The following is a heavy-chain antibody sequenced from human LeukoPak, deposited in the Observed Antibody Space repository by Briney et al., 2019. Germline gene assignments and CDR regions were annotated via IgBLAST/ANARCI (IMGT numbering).Heavy chain of an antibody. CDR2: ISGSAGST. CDR3: AKGKSPSIAAAGTYLFDY. CDR1: GFTFSSYA. D-gene: IGHD6-13*01. J-gene: IGHJ4*02. V-gene: IGHV3-23*01. Sequence: GGSLRLSCAASGFTFSSYAMSWVRQGPGKGLEWVSTISGSAGSTYYADSVKGRFTISRDNSKSTLYLQMTSLRAEDTAVYYCAKGKSPSIAAAGTYLFDYWGQGTLVTVSS.